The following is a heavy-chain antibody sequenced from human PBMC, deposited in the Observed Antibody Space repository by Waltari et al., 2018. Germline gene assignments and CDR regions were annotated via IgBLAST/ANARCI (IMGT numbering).Heavy chain of an antibody. J-gene: IGHJ4*02. V-gene: IGHV1-69*05. CDR2: ISPNFGTA. Sequence: QVQLVQSGAEVKKPGSSVKVSCKASGGTFSSYAISWVRQAPGQGLEWMGGISPNFGTANYAQKFQGRVTITTDESTSTAYMELSSLRSEDTAVYYCASLSATPLWFGELLEAPTGYWGQGTLVTVSS. D-gene: IGHD3-10*01. CDR1: GGTFSSYA. CDR3: ASLSATPLWFGELLEAPTGY.